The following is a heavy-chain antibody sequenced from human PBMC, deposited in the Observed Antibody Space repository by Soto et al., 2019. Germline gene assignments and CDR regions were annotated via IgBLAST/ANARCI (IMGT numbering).Heavy chain of an antibody. Sequence: PSETLSLTCAVYGGSFSGYYWSWIRQPPGKGLEWIGKINHSGSTNYNPSLKSRVTISVDTSKNQFSLKLSSVTAADTAVYYCARRTGYSYGYVYYYYGMDVWGQGTTVTVSS. V-gene: IGHV4-34*01. D-gene: IGHD5-18*01. CDR1: GGSFSGYY. CDR2: INHSGST. J-gene: IGHJ6*02. CDR3: ARRTGYSYGYVYYYYGMDV.